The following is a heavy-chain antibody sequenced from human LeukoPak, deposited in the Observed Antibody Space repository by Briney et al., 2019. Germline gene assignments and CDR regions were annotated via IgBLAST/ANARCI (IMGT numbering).Heavy chain of an antibody. D-gene: IGHD1-14*01. J-gene: IGHJ4*02. CDR1: GGSISSYY. Sequence: PSETLSLTCTVSGGSISSYYWSWIRQPPGKGLEWIGYIYYSGTTNYNPSLNSRVTILVDTSKNQFSLKLSSVTAADTAVYYCARAPERPNYDYWGQGTLVTVSS. CDR3: ARAPERPNYDY. V-gene: IGHV4-59*12. CDR2: IYYSGTT.